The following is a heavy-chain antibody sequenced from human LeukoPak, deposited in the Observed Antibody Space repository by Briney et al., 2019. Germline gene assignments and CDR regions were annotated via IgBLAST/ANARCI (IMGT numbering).Heavy chain of an antibody. Sequence: GGSLRLSCAASGFTFSSYGMHWVRQAPGKGLEWVAVIWYDGSNKYYADSVKGRFTISRDSSKNTLYLQMNSLRAEDTAVYYCARHISGSYLDYWGQGNLVTVSS. D-gene: IGHD3-16*02. V-gene: IGHV3-33*01. CDR3: ARHISGSYLDY. J-gene: IGHJ4*02. CDR2: IWYDGSNK. CDR1: GFTFSSYG.